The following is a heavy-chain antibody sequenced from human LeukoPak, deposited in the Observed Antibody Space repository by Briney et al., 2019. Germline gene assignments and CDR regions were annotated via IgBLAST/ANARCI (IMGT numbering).Heavy chain of an antibody. CDR1: GVSFSGYY. CDR3: ARDSPSITIFGVDTFDY. V-gene: IGHV4-34*01. J-gene: IGHJ4*02. Sequence: SETLSLTCAVYGVSFSGYYWSSLRQPAGKGLEWDGEIKHSGSTNYNPSLKSRVTISVETSKYQFSLNLSSVTAADTAMYYYARDSPSITIFGVDTFDYWGQGTLVTVSS. CDR2: IKHSGST. D-gene: IGHD3-3*01.